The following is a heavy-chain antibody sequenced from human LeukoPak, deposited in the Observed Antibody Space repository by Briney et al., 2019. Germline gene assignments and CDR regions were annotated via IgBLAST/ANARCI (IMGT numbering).Heavy chain of an antibody. CDR3: ARHGADYGASPY. J-gene: IGHJ4*02. Sequence: GESLKISCKGSGYSFSNYWIDWVRQMPGKGLERMGMIYPGDSDTRYSPSFQGHITISADKSISVAYLQWSSLKASDTAIYYCARHGADYGASPYWGQGALVTVSS. V-gene: IGHV5-51*01. D-gene: IGHD3-16*01. CDR1: GYSFSNYW. CDR2: IYPGDSDT.